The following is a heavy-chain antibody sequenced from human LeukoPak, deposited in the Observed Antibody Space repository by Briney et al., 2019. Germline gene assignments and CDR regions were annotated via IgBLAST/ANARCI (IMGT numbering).Heavy chain of an antibody. Sequence: PSETLSLTCTVSGGSISSYYWSWIRQPPGKGLEWIGYIYYSGSTNYNPSLKSRVTISVDTSKNQFSLKLSSVTAADTAVYYCAREGGTGYNYYYMDVWGKGTTVTVSS. V-gene: IGHV4-59*01. D-gene: IGHD3-9*01. J-gene: IGHJ6*03. CDR2: IYYSGST. CDR1: GGSISSYY. CDR3: AREGGTGYNYYYMDV.